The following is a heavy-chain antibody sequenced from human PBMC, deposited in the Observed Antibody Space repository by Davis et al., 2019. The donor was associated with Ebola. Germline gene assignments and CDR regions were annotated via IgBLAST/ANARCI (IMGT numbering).Heavy chain of an antibody. CDR1: GFAFRNYW. CDR2: INSDGSRT. CDR3: TSGNRLNIYAFDF. V-gene: IGHV3-74*01. D-gene: IGHD1-14*01. J-gene: IGHJ3*01. Sequence: HTGGSLRLSCAASGFAFRNYWMHWVRQAPGKGLEWVSHINSDGSRTNYADSVKGRFTISRDNAKNTLYLQMNSLKAEDTALYYCTSGNRLNIYAFDFWGRGTKVTVTS.